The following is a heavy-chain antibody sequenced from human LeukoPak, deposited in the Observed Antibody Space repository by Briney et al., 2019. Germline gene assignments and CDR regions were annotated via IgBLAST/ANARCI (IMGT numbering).Heavy chain of an antibody. CDR1: GFTFSSYS. CDR2: ISSSSSYI. Sequence: KTGGSLRLSCAASGFTFSSYSMNWVRQAPGKGLEWVSSISSSSSYIYYADSVKGRFTISRDNAKNSLYLQMNSLRAEDTAVYYCARDEYSSSSSGDYWGQGTLVTVSS. J-gene: IGHJ4*02. CDR3: ARDEYSSSSSGDY. D-gene: IGHD6-6*01. V-gene: IGHV3-21*01.